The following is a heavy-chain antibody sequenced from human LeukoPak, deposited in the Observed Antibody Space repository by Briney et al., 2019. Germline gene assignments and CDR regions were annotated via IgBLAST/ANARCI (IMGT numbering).Heavy chain of an antibody. V-gene: IGHV4-4*02. J-gene: IGHJ4*02. CDR3: AREPMVRGVNAPGYYFDY. D-gene: IGHD3-10*01. CDR1: GGSISSSNW. Sequence: PSGTLSLTCAVSGGSISSSNWWSWVRPPPGKGLEWSGEIYHSGSTNYNPSLKSRVTISVDKSRNQFSLKLSSVTAADTAVYYCAREPMVRGVNAPGYYFDYWGQGTLVTVSS. CDR2: IYHSGST.